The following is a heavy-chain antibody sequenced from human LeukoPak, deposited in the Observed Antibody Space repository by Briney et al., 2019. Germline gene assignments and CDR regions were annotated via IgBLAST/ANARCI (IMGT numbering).Heavy chain of an antibody. CDR3: ARAASYCSGGSCYSGVKYYFDY. J-gene: IGHJ4*02. CDR1: GGSFSGYY. CDR2: INHSGST. Sequence: SETLSLTCAVYGGSFSGYYWSWIRQPPGKGLEWIGEINHSGSTNYNPSLKSRVTISVDTSKNQFSLKLSSVTAADTAVYYCARAASYCSGGSCYSGVKYYFDYWGQGTLVTVSS. V-gene: IGHV4-34*01. D-gene: IGHD2-15*01.